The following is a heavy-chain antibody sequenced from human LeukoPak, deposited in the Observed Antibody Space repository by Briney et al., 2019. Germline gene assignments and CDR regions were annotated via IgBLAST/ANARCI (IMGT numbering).Heavy chain of an antibody. D-gene: IGHD5-24*01. Sequence: PSETLSLTCAVYGGSFSGYYRSWIRQPPGKGLEWIGYIYYSGSTNYNPSLKSRVTISVDTSKNQFSLKLSSVTAADTAVYYCARGEMATISIDYWGQEPWSPSPQ. J-gene: IGHJ4*01. CDR1: GGSFSGYY. V-gene: IGHV4-59*01. CDR2: IYYSGST. CDR3: ARGEMATISIDY.